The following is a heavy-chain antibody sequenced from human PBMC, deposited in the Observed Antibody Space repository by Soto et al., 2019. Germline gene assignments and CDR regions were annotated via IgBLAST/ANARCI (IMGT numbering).Heavy chain of an antibody. CDR1: GGTFSSYA. V-gene: IGHV1-69*12. D-gene: IGHD3-10*01. CDR3: ARGSVLLWFGALFPVLDY. Sequence: QVQLVQSGAEVKKPGSSVKVSCKASGGTFSSYAISWVRQAPGQGLEWMGGIIPIFGTANYAQKFQGRVTITADESRSTAYMELRSLRSEDTAVYYCARGSVLLWFGALFPVLDYWGQGTLVTVSS. CDR2: IIPIFGTA. J-gene: IGHJ4*02.